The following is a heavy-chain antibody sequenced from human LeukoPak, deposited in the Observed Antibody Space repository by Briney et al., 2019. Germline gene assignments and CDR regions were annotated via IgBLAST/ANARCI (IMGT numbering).Heavy chain of an antibody. CDR3: AADINAVAGTFDP. Sequence: GASVKVSCKASGFTFTSSAMQWVRQARGQRLEWIGWIVVGSGNTNYAQKFQERVTITRDMSTSTAYMELSSLRSEDTAVYYCAADINAVAGTFDPWGQGTLVTVSS. V-gene: IGHV1-58*02. J-gene: IGHJ5*02. CDR1: GFTFTSSA. CDR2: IVVGSGNT. D-gene: IGHD6-19*01.